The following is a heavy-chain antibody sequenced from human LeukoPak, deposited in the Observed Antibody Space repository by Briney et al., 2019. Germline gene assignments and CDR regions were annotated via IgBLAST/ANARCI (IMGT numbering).Heavy chain of an antibody. V-gene: IGHV3-43*01. CDR1: GFTFDDYD. J-gene: IGHJ4*02. CDR2: INWNGDNS. CDR3: ATNYNY. Sequence: GGSLRLSCVASGFTFDDYDMHWVRQAPGKGLERVAFINWNGDNSHYADSVKGRFTISRDNSKNSLFLQMSGLRIEDTALYYCATNYNYWGRGTLVTVSS.